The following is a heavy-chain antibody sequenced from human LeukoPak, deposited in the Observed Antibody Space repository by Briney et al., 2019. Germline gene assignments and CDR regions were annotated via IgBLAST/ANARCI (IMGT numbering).Heavy chain of an antibody. Sequence: GGSLRLSCAASGFTFSSYSMNWVRQAPGKGLEWVSYISSSSSTIYYADSVKGRFTISRDNAKNTLYLQMNSLRAEDTAVYYCARDKGGGWELPYGMDVWGQGTTVTVSS. J-gene: IGHJ6*02. D-gene: IGHD1-26*01. CDR1: GFTFSSYS. CDR2: ISSSSSTI. CDR3: ARDKGGGWELPYGMDV. V-gene: IGHV3-48*01.